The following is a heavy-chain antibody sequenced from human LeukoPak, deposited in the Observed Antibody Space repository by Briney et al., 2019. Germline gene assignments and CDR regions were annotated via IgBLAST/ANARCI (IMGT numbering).Heavy chain of an antibody. V-gene: IGHV3-30*18. CDR3: AKGWPATRY. D-gene: IGHD2-15*01. Sequence: GGSLRLSCAASGFTFSSYGMHWVRQAPGKGLEWVAVISYDGSNKYYADSVKGRFTISRDNSRNTLYLQMNSLGAEDTAVYYCAKGWPATRYWGQGTLVTVSS. J-gene: IGHJ4*02. CDR2: ISYDGSNK. CDR1: GFTFSSYG.